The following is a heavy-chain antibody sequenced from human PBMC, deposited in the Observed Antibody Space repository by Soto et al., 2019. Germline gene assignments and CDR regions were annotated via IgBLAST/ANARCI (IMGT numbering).Heavy chain of an antibody. CDR3: ASGGGVEDIVVVRD. J-gene: IGHJ4*02. CDR2: IYTSGST. D-gene: IGHD2-2*01. V-gene: IGHV4-4*07. CDR1: GGSISSYY. Sequence: QVQLQESGPGLVKPSETLSLTCTVSGGSISSYYWSWIRQPAGKGLEWIGRIYTSGSTNYNPSLKSRVTMSVDTSKNQFSLKLSSVTAADTAVYYCASGGGVEDIVVVRDWGQGTLVTVSS.